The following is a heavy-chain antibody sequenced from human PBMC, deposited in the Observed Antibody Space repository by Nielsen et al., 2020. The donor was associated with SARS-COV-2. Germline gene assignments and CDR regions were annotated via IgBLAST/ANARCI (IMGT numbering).Heavy chain of an antibody. CDR3: ARSSLGYGSGSRYYYYGMDV. J-gene: IGHJ6*02. CDR1: GFTFSNAW. Sequence: GESLKISCAASGFTFSNAWMSWVRQAPGKGLEWVGRIKSKTDGGTTDYAAPVKGRFTISRDDSKNTLYLQMNSLRAEDTAVYYCARSSLGYGSGSRYYYYGMDVWGQGTTVTVSS. D-gene: IGHD3-10*01. CDR2: IKSKTDGGTT. V-gene: IGHV3-15*01.